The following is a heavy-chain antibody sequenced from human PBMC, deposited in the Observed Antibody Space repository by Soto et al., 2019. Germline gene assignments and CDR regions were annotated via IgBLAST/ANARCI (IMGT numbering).Heavy chain of an antibody. V-gene: IGHV3-48*02. CDR2: ISSSSSTI. CDR1: GFTFSSYS. CDR3: AREGRNSSGGSYYYYGMDV. Sequence: PGGSLRLSCAASGFTFSSYSMNWVRQAPGKGLEWVSYISSSSSTIYYADSVKGRFTISRDNAKNSLYLQMNSLRDEDTAVYYCAREGRNSSGGSYYYYGMDVWGQGTTVTVSS. D-gene: IGHD6-19*01. J-gene: IGHJ6*02.